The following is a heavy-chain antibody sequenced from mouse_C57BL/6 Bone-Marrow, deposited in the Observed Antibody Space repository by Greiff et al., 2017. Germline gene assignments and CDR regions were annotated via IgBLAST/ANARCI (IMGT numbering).Heavy chain of an antibody. Sequence: QVQLQQPGTELVKPGASVKLSCKASGYTFTSYWMHWVKQRPGQGLEWIGNINPSNGGTNYNEKFKSKATLTVDKSSSTAYMRLSSLTSEDSAVYYCARNYYYGTLYWYFDVWGTGTTVTVSS. J-gene: IGHJ1*03. CDR2: INPSNGGT. CDR1: GYTFTSYW. V-gene: IGHV1-53*01. CDR3: ARNYYYGTLYWYFDV. D-gene: IGHD1-1*01.